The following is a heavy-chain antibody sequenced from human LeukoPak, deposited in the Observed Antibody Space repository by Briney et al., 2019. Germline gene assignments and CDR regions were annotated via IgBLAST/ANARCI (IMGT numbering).Heavy chain of an antibody. V-gene: IGHV3-23*01. CDR3: AKDSSSSMYYYYGMDV. CDR2: ISGSGGST. J-gene: IGHJ6*02. CDR1: GFTFSSYA. Sequence: GGSLRLSYAASGFTFSSYAMSWVRQAPGKGLEWVSAISGSGGSTYYADSVKGRFTISRDNSKNTLYLQMNSLRAEDTAVYYCAKDSSSSMYYYYGMDVWGQGTTVTVSS. D-gene: IGHD6-6*01.